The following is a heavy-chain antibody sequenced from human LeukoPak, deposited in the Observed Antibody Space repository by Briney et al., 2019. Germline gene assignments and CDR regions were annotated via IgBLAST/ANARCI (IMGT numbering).Heavy chain of an antibody. CDR3: TRGDPDY. V-gene: IGHV3-7*01. Sequence: GGSLRLYCAASGFTFSDYWMQWVRQAPGKGLEWVANINYHGNENYLLDSVKGRFTISRDNAKNSLFLQMNSLRVEDTAVYYCTRGDPDYWGLGTLVTVSS. CDR2: INYHGNEN. J-gene: IGHJ4*02. D-gene: IGHD2-21*02. CDR1: GFTFSDYW.